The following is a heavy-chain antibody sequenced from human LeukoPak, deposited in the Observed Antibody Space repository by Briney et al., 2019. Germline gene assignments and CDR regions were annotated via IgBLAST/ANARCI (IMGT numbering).Heavy chain of an antibody. V-gene: IGHV4-39*07. CDR3: ARGLGQFDC. J-gene: IGHJ4*02. Sequence: SETLSLTCTVSGGSISSSSYYWGWIRQPPGKGLEWIGSIYYRGSTYYNPSLKSRVTISVDTSKNQFSLKLSSVTAADTAVYYCARGLGQFDCWGQGTLVTVSS. CDR2: IYYRGST. CDR1: GGSISSSSYY.